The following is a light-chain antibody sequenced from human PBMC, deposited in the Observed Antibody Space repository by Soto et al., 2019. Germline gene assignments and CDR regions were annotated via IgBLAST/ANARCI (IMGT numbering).Light chain of an antibody. CDR2: TDN. J-gene: IGLJ1*01. CDR1: SSNIGAGYD. V-gene: IGLV1-40*01. Sequence: QSVPTQPPSVSGAPGQRVTISCTGSSSNIGAGYDVHWYHQVPRTAPKLLVSTDNHRPSGVPDRLSASKSGASASLAITGLQAEDEAHYYCQSYDKTLTAYVFGTGTKVTVL. CDR3: QSYDKTLTAYV.